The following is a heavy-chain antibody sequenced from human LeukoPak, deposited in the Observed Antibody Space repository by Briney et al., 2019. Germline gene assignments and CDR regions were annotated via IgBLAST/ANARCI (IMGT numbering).Heavy chain of an antibody. CDR3: ARTENYIPEDCFDP. CDR2: TCYSGST. J-gene: IGHJ5*02. Sequence: SETLSLTCSVSGGSIGSSSYCWGWIRQPPGKGLEWIGTTCYSGSTFYNPSLKSRVTLSVDTSKNQFSLKLSSVTAADTAVYYCARTENYIPEDCFDPWGQGTLVTVSS. V-gene: IGHV4-39*01. D-gene: IGHD5-24*01. CDR1: GGSIGSSSYC.